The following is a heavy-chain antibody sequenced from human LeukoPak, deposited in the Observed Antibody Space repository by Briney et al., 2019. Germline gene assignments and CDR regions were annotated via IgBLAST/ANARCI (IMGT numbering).Heavy chain of an antibody. D-gene: IGHD4-17*01. Sequence: GGSLRLSCGASELAFKNVWMSWVRQAPGRGLEWVGRISSKSDGGTTDYAAPVKGRFTISRDDSTNTLSLQMSGLKAEDTALYFCITEPHDYGDFTFGYWGQGTLVTVSS. J-gene: IGHJ4*02. CDR3: ITEPHDYGDFTFGY. CDR2: ISSKSDGGTT. CDR1: ELAFKNVW. V-gene: IGHV3-15*01.